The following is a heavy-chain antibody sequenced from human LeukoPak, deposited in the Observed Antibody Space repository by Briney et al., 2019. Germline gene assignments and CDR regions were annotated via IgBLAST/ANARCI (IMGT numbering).Heavy chain of an antibody. J-gene: IGHJ6*02. CDR2: IGSSGSTI. CDR3: ARGDYFDTSSFRGGYYYYGMDV. D-gene: IGHD3-22*01. CDR1: GFTFSSCE. V-gene: IGHV3-48*03. Sequence: GGSLRLSCAASGFTFSSCEMNWVRQAPGKGLEWVSSIGSSGSTIYYADSVKGRFTISRDNAKNSLYLQMSTLRAEDTAVYFCARGDYFDTSSFRGGYYYYGMDVWGQGTTVTVSS.